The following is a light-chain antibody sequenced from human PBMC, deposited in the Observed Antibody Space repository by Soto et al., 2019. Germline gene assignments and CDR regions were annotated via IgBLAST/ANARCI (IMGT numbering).Light chain of an antibody. CDR3: QQYYSYPRT. V-gene: IGKV1-8*01. J-gene: IGKJ1*01. CDR1: QGISSY. CDR2: AAS. Sequence: AIRMTQSPSSFSASTGDRVTITCRASQGISSYLAWYQQKPGKAPKLLIYAASTLQSGVPSRFSGSGSGTDFTLHISCLQSEDFATYYCQQYYSYPRTFGQGTKVEIK.